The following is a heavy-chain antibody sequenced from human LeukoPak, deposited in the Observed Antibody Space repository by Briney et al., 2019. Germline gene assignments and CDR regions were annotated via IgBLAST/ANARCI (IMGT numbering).Heavy chain of an antibody. V-gene: IGHV5-51*01. D-gene: IGHD3-3*01. Sequence: GESLKISCKGSGYSFTYSWIGWVRQMPGKGLEWMGIIYPEDSDTTYSPSFLGQVTMSVDRSISTAYLQWSSLKASDTAMYYCAGLRSVTNFGVVYYFFDYWGQGTLVTVSS. J-gene: IGHJ4*02. CDR1: GYSFTYSW. CDR3: AGLRSVTNFGVVYYFFDY. CDR2: IYPEDSDT.